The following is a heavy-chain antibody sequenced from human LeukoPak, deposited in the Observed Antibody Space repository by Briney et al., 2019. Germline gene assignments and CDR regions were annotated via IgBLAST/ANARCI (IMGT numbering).Heavy chain of an antibody. Sequence: ASVKVSCKASGYTFTSYGISWVRQAPGQGLEWMGWISAYNGNTNYAQRLQGRVTLTADKSTSTTYMELSSLRSEDTAVYYCARRKIFGVVVTDNWFDPWGQGTLVSVSS. CDR2: ISAYNGNT. D-gene: IGHD3-3*01. J-gene: IGHJ5*02. CDR1: GYTFTSYG. CDR3: ARRKIFGVVVTDNWFDP. V-gene: IGHV1-18*01.